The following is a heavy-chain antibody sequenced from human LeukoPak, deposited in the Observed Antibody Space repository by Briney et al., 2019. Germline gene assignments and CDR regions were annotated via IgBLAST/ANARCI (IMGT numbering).Heavy chain of an antibody. CDR3: ARDNRGVHPDAFDI. CDR1: GFTFSSYA. CDR2: ISSSTSYI. Sequence: GGSLRLSCAASGFTFSSYAMNWVRQAPGKGLEWVSSISSSTSYIYYADSVKGRFTISRDNAKNSLYLQMNSLRAEDTAVYYCARDNRGVHPDAFDIWGQGTMVTVSS. D-gene: IGHD2-8*02. J-gene: IGHJ3*02. V-gene: IGHV3-21*01.